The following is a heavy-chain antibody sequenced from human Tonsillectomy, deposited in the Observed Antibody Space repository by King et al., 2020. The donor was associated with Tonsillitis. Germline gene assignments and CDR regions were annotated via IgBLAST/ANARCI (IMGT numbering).Heavy chain of an antibody. D-gene: IGHD3-22*01. V-gene: IGHV5-51*01. CDR2: IHPTDSDT. CDR3: AKLDRDKYDSSGYKTSYFYGMDV. Sequence: QLVQSGAEVKKPGESLKISCKGSGYSFTSYWIGWVRQLPGKGLEWMGVIHPTDSDTRYSPSFQGQVTISADKSISTAYLQWSSLKASDTAMYYCAKLDRDKYDSSGYKTSYFYGMDVGGQGTTVTVSS. J-gene: IGHJ6*02. CDR1: GYSFTSYW.